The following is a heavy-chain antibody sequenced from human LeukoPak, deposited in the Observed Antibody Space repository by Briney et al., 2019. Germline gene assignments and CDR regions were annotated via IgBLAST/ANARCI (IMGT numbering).Heavy chain of an antibody. CDR1: GFTFSSYA. Sequence: PGGSLRLSCAASGFTFSSYAMSWVRQAPGKGLEWVSAISGSGGSTYYADSVKGRSTISRDNSKNTLYLQMNSLRAEDTAVYYCAKDRFVGPWLGAVDYWGQGTLVTVSS. CDR3: AKDRFVGPWLGAVDY. V-gene: IGHV3-23*01. J-gene: IGHJ4*02. D-gene: IGHD6-19*01. CDR2: ISGSGGST.